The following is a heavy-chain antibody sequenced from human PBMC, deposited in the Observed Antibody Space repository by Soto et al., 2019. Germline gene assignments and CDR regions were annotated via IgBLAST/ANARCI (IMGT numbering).Heavy chain of an antibody. Sequence: GGSLRLSCAASGFNLSHPWMTWVRQAAGKGLEWVGRIKSETDGCTADYAAPVKGRITISRDDSKNTVYLQMNSLKTDDTAVYYCTTVIYYDLLTGYHDVAYWGQGTLVTVSS. J-gene: IGHJ4*02. D-gene: IGHD3-9*01. CDR3: TTVIYYDLLTGYHDVAY. CDR2: IKSETDGCTA. CDR1: GFNLSHPW. V-gene: IGHV3-15*01.